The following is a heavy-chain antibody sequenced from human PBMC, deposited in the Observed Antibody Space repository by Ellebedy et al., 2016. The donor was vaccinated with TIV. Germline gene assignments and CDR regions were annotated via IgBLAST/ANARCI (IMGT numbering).Heavy chain of an antibody. V-gene: IGHV4-34*01. Sequence: MPSETLSLTCAVYGGSFSGYYWSRIRQPPGKGLEWIGEINHSGSTNYNPSLKSRVTVSVDTSKNQFSLKLSSVTAADTAVYYCSGGYNSDAFDIWGQGTMVTVSS. CDR1: GGSFSGYY. CDR3: SGGYNSDAFDI. CDR2: INHSGST. D-gene: IGHD5-24*01. J-gene: IGHJ3*02.